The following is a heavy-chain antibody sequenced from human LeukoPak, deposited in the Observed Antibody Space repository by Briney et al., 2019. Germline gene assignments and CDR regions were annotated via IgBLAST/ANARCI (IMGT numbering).Heavy chain of an antibody. D-gene: IGHD2-21*02. CDR2: IYSGGST. J-gene: IGHJ4*02. V-gene: IGHV3-53*04. CDR3: ARGPCGGDCYFDY. CDR1: GFTVSSNY. Sequence: PGGSLRLSCAASGFTVSSNYMSWVRQAPGKGLEWVSVIYSGGSTYYADSVKGRFTISRHNSKNTLYLQMNSLGAEDTAVYYCARGPCGGDCYFDYWGQGTLVTVSS.